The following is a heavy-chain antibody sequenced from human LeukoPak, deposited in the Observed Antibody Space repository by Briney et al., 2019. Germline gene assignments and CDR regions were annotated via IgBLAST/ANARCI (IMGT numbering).Heavy chain of an antibody. Sequence: AGGSLRLSCAASGFTVSSNYMSWVRQAPGKGLEWVSVIYSGGSTYYADSVKGRFTISRDSARNSLDLQMRSLRAEDTAVYYCARDLTVAGPMDVWGQGTTVTVSS. D-gene: IGHD6-19*01. CDR3: ARDLTVAGPMDV. CDR2: IYSGGST. V-gene: IGHV3-53*01. J-gene: IGHJ6*02. CDR1: GFTVSSNY.